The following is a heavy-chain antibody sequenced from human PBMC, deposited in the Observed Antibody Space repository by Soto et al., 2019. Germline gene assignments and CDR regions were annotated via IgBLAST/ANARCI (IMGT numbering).Heavy chain of an antibody. D-gene: IGHD1-7*01. J-gene: IGHJ3*01. V-gene: IGHV3-74*01. CDR1: EFTFRSYW. Sequence: GGSLRLSCAASEFTFRSYWMHWVRQSPGKGLVWVSRISGDGSSTTYADSVRGRFTISRDNAKNTVYLQMDSLRAEDTAVYYCARSLPGTYGAFDLWGQGTMVTVSS. CDR2: ISGDGSST. CDR3: ARSLPGTYGAFDL.